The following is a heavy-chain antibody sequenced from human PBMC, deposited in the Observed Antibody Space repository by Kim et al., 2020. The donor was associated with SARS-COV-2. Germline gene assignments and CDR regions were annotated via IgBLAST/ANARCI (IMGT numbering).Heavy chain of an antibody. CDR1: GDRVSSNSAS. CDR3: ARRLVGLGADC. Sequence: SQTLSLTCAISGDRVSSNSASWHWIRQSPSRGLEWLGRTYYRSKWYNDYAVSVKSRIIINPDTSKNQFSLHLSSVTPEDTAVYYCARRLVGLGADCWGQGILVTVSS. D-gene: IGHD3-16*01. CDR2: TYYRSKWYN. V-gene: IGHV6-1*01. J-gene: IGHJ4*02.